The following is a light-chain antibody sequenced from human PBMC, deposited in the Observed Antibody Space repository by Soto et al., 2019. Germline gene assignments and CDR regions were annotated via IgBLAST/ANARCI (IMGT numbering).Light chain of an antibody. CDR3: QQYGSSPTWT. J-gene: IGKJ1*01. V-gene: IGKV3-15*01. Sequence: EIVMTQSPATLSVSPGERVTLSCRASQSINNKVAWYQQKPGQAPRLLIYGASTRATGISARFSGSGSGTDFTLTISRLEPEDSAVYYCQQYGSSPTWTFGQGTKVDIK. CDR1: QSINNK. CDR2: GAS.